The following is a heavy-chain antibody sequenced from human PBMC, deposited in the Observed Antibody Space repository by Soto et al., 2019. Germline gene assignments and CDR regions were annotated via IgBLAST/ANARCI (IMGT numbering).Heavy chain of an antibody. CDR3: AGMPYTSGRRFDP. Sequence: SETLSLTCTMSGDSYSISTYSWSWTRQPPGKALQWIGFIYQSGVTSYNPSLASRVSISLDRSNNQCSLKLKSVTAADTAVYFCAGMPYTSGRRFDPWGPGTLVTVSS. D-gene: IGHD6-19*01. J-gene: IGHJ5*02. CDR1: GDSYSISTYS. V-gene: IGHV4-30-2*01. CDR2: IYQSGVT.